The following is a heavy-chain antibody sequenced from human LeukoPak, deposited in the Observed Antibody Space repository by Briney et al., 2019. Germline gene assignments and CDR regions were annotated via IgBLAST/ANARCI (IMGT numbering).Heavy chain of an antibody. J-gene: IGHJ4*02. CDR2: IYYSGST. V-gene: IGHV4-59*01. Sequence: TTSETLSLXCTVSGGSISSYYWSWIRQPPGKGLEWIGYIYYSGSTNYNPSLKSRVTISVDTSKNQFSLKLSSVTTADTAVYYCARSMVRGVIRYDYWGQGTLVTVSS. CDR1: GGSISSYY. CDR3: ARSMVRGVIRYDY. D-gene: IGHD3-10*01.